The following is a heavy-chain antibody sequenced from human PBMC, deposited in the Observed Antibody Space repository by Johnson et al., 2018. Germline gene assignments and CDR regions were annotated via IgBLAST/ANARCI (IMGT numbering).Heavy chain of an antibody. J-gene: IGHJ6*04. Sequence: EVQLLESGGGLVQPGGSLRLSCAASGFTFIRYAMSWVRQAPGKGLEWVSAIGGTGDSTYYADSVKGRFTISRDNSKNTLYLQMNSLRVEDTAVYYSAKDLPARQLVGYMDVWVKGTTVTVSS. CDR3: AKDLPARQLVGYMDV. CDR1: GFTFIRYA. CDR2: IGGTGDST. V-gene: IGHV3-23*01. D-gene: IGHD6-6*01.